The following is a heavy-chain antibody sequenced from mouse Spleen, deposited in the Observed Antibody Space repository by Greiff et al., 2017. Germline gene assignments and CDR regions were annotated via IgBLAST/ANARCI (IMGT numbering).Heavy chain of an antibody. CDR2: INPCDGDT. D-gene: IGHD1-1*01. CDR3: GRECGSGCGTWFAC. CDR1: GYSFTGYS. Sequence: VQLLQSGPELVKPGASVKISCKASGYSFTGYSMNWVKQSHGKSLEWIGRINPCDGDTFYNQKFKGKATLTVDKSSSTAYMELLSLTSEDSAVYYCGRECGSGCGTWFACWGQGTLVTGSA. V-gene: IGHV1-37*01. J-gene: IGHJ3*01.